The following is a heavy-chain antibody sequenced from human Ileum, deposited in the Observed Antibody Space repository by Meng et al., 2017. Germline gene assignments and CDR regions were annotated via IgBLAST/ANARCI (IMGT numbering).Heavy chain of an antibody. V-gene: IGHV4-4*02. J-gene: IGHJ4*02. Sequence: QGQLQECGPGLVKPSGTLSLPCAVSGGSISFGYWWSWVRQPPGQGLEWIGEIHHSGSTNYNPSLKSRVTLSVDNSNNQFSLSLTSVTAADTAVYYCARNGDYSADHWGQGILVTVSS. CDR3: ARNGDYSADH. CDR1: GGSISFGYW. CDR2: IHHSGST. D-gene: IGHD2-21*01.